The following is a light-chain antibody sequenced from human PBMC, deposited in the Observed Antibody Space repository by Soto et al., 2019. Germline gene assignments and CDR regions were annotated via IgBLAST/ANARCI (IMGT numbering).Light chain of an antibody. CDR2: GAS. V-gene: IGKV3-15*01. CDR3: QHYNNWPPWT. CDR1: QSVSST. Sequence: EIVMTQSPATLSVSPGERATLSCRASQSVSSTLAWYQQKPGQAPRLLIYGASTRATGIPARFSGSGSGTAVTLTISSLQSEDFAVYYCQHYNNWPPWTFGQGTKVEIK. J-gene: IGKJ1*01.